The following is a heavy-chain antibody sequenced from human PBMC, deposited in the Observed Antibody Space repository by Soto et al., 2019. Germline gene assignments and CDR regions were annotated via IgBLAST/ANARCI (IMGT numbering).Heavy chain of an antibody. V-gene: IGHV3-15*01. D-gene: IGHD6-6*01. CDR2: IKSKTDGGTT. Sequence: GGSLRLSCAASGFTFSNAWMSWVRQAPGKGLEWVGRIKSKTDGGTTDYAAPVKGRFTISRDDSKNTLYLQMNSLKTEDTAVYYCTPYRSSHAFDIWGQGTMVTVSS. CDR3: TPYRSSHAFDI. CDR1: GFTFSNAW. J-gene: IGHJ3*02.